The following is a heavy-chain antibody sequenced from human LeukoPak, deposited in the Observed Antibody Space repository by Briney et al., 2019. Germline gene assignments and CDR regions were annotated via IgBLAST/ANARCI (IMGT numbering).Heavy chain of an antibody. CDR2: IKNDGSST. D-gene: IGHD5-24*01. J-gene: IGHJ4*02. V-gene: IGHV3-74*01. CDR3: VRDAWMAATPLDY. Sequence: PGGSLRLSCAASGLTFSSYWMHWVRQAPGKGLLWVSRIKNDGSSTNYADSVKGRFTISRDNAKNTLYLQINSLRAEDTAVYYCVRDAWMAATPLDYWGQGTLVTVSS. CDR1: GLTFSSYW.